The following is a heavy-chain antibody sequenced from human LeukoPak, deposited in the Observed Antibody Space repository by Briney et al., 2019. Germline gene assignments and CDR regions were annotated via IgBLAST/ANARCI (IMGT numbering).Heavy chain of an antibody. Sequence: GGSLRLSYAASGFTFDDYGMSWVRQAPRKGLELVSGIKWNGGSTGHADSLKGRFTISRDNAKNSLYLRMNSLRAEDTALYYCARDGYDSSRFHFDYWGQGTLVTVSS. CDR3: ARDGYDSSRFHFDY. CDR2: IKWNGGST. J-gene: IGHJ4*02. CDR1: GFTFDDYG. D-gene: IGHD3-22*01. V-gene: IGHV3-20*03.